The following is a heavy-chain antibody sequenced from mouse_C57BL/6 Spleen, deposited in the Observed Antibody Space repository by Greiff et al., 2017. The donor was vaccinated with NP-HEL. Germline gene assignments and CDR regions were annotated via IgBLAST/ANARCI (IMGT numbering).Heavy chain of an antibody. V-gene: IGHV5-4*01. Sequence: EVKLMESGGGLVKPGGSLKLSCAASGFTFSSYAMSWVRQTPEKRLEWVATISDGGSYTYYPDNVKGRFTISRDNAKNNLYLQMSHLKSEDTAMYYCARDHLTYWGQGTLVTVSA. CDR3: ARDHLTY. CDR2: ISDGGSYT. CDR1: GFTFSSYA. J-gene: IGHJ3*01. D-gene: IGHD5-1*01.